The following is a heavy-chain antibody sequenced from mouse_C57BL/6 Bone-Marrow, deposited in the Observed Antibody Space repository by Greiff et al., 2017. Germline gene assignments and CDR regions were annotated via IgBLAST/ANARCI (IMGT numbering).Heavy chain of an antibody. D-gene: IGHD1-1*01. Sequence: EVQGVESGGDLVKPGGSLKLSCAASGFTFSSYGMSWVRQTPDKRLEWVATISSGGSYTYYPDSVKGRFTISRDNAKNTLYLQMSSLKSEDTAMYYCARLVTTVVAIDAMDYWGQGTSVTVSS. CDR2: ISSGGSYT. CDR3: ARLVTTVVAIDAMDY. J-gene: IGHJ4*01. V-gene: IGHV5-6*01. CDR1: GFTFSSYG.